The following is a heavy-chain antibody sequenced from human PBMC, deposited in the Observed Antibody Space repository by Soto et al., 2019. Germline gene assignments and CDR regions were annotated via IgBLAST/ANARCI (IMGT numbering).Heavy chain of an antibody. D-gene: IGHD3-22*01. V-gene: IGHV4-30-4*01. CDR3: ARGGYYYDSSGYQVGDNNWFDP. Sequence: TLSLTCTVSGGSISSGDYYWSWIRQPPGKGLEWIGYIYYSGSTYYNPSLKSRVTISVDTSKNQFSLKLSSVTAADTAVYYCARGGYYYDSSGYQVGDNNWFDPWGQGTLVTVSS. CDR2: IYYSGST. CDR1: GGSISSGDYY. J-gene: IGHJ5*02.